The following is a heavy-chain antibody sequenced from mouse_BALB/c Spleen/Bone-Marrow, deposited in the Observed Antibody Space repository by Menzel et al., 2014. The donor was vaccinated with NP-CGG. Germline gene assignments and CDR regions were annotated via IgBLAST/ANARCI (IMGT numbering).Heavy chain of an antibody. J-gene: IGHJ3*01. V-gene: IGHV1S126*01. CDR3: ASPSDGNPFAY. CDR2: IDPSDSET. Sequence: VQFQQSGPQLVRPGASVKISCKASGYSFTSYWMHWVKQRPGQGLEWIGMIDPSDSETRLNQKFKDKATLTVDKSSSTAYMQLSSPTSEDSAVYYCASPSDGNPFAYWGQGTLVTVSA. D-gene: IGHD2-1*01. CDR1: GYSFTSYW.